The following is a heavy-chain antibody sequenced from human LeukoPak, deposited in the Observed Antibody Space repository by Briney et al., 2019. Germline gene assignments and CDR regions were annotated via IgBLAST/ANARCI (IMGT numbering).Heavy chain of an antibody. Sequence: SETLSLTCAVYGGSFSGYYWSWIRQHPGKGLEWIGYIYYSGSTYYNPSLKSRVTISVDTAKNQFSLKLSSVTAADTAVYYCAKDMWAYNWKAFDIWGQGTMVTVSS. V-gene: IGHV4-31*11. CDR3: AKDMWAYNWKAFDI. CDR1: GGSFSGYY. CDR2: IYYSGST. D-gene: IGHD1-20*01. J-gene: IGHJ3*02.